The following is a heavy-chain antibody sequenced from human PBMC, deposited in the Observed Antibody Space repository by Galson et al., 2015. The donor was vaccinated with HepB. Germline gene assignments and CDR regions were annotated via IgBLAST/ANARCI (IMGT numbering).Heavy chain of an antibody. V-gene: IGHV1-2*02. D-gene: IGHD3-3*01. CDR2: INPNSGGT. CDR1: GYTFTGYY. CDR3: ARDISGRTYDFWSGPHWTGRAFDI. J-gene: IGHJ3*02. Sequence: SVKVSCKASGYTFTGYYMHWVRQAPGQGLEWMGWINPNSGGTNYAQKFQGRVTMTRDTSISTAYMELSRLRSDDTAVYYCARDISGRTYDFWSGPHWTGRAFDIWGQGTMVTVSS.